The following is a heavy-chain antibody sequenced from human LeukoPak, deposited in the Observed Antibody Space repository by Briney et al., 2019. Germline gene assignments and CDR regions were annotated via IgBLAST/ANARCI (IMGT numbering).Heavy chain of an antibody. CDR3: AGDRSVPAAMYYFDY. Sequence: ASVKVSCKASGYTFTSYYMHWVRQAPGQGLEWMGIINPSGGSTSYAQKFQGRVTMTRDTSTSTVYMELSSLRSEDTAVYYCAGDRSVPAAMYYFDYWGQGTLVTVSS. J-gene: IGHJ4*02. CDR2: INPSGGST. CDR1: GYTFTSYY. D-gene: IGHD2-2*01. V-gene: IGHV1-46*03.